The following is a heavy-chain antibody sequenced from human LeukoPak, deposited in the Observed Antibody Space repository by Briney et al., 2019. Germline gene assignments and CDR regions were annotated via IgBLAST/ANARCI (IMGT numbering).Heavy chain of an antibody. CDR3: ATDPRSCSSTSCS. CDR1: GYTLTELS. V-gene: IGHV1-24*01. Sequence: GVSVKVSCKVSGYTLTELSMHWVRQAPGKGLEWMGGFDPEDGETIYAQKFQGRVTMTEDTSTDTAYMELSSLRSEDTAVYYCATDPRSCSSTSCSWGQGTLVTVSS. D-gene: IGHD2-2*01. CDR2: FDPEDGET. J-gene: IGHJ5*02.